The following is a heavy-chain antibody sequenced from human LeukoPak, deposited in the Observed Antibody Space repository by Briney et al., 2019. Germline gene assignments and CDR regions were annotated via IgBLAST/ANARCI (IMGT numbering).Heavy chain of an antibody. V-gene: IGHV4-59*01. CDR3: ARSAEWLRNAFDI. J-gene: IGHJ3*02. CDR1: GASTSHFY. Sequence: TSETLSLTCTVSGASTSHFYWNWIRQPPGKGLEWIGYMHNSGSSKHSPSLKSRVTISIDTSKNQFSLQLTSVTAADTAIHYCARSAEWLRNAFDIWGQGTMVSVSS. D-gene: IGHD5-12*01. CDR2: MHNSGSS.